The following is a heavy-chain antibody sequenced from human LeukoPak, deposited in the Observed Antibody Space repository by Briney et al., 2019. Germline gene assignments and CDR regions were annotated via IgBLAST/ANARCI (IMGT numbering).Heavy chain of an antibody. CDR3: ARILGRSYLDY. J-gene: IGHJ4*02. CDR1: GFTFSSNG. D-gene: IGHD2-15*01. V-gene: IGHV3-33*01. CDR2: IGDDGSIK. Sequence: PGGSLRLSCAASGFTFSSNGMNWVRQAPGKGLEGVAVIGDDGSIKHYADSVKGRFTISRDNFKNTLYLQMARLRAEDTDVSYCARILGRSYLDYWGQGTLVTVSS.